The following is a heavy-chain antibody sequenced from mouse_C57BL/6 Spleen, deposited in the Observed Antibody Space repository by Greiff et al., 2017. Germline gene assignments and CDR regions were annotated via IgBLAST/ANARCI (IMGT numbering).Heavy chain of an antibody. V-gene: IGHV1-63*01. CDR1: GYTFTNYW. Sequence: VQLQQSGAELVRPGTSVKMSCKASGYTFTNYWIGWAKQRPGDGLEWIGDIYPGGGYTNYNEKFKGKATLTADKSSSTAYMQFSSLTSEDSAIYDGARSGDGYRSCFAYWGKGTLVTVAA. CDR3: ARSGDGYRSCFAY. J-gene: IGHJ3*01. CDR2: IYPGGGYT. D-gene: IGHD2-3*01.